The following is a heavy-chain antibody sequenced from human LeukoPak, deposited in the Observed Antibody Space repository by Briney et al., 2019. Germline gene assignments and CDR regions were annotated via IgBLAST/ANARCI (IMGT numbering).Heavy chain of an antibody. CDR1: GGSISSSSYY. D-gene: IGHD2-15*01. J-gene: IGHJ4*02. Sequence: PETLSLTCTVSGGSISSSSYYWGWIRQPPGKGLEWIGSIYYSGNTYYNPSLKSRVTISVDTSKNQFSLKLSSVTAADTAVYYCARLLCSGGTCYSGLGLFDYWGQGTLVTVSS. CDR2: IYYSGNT. V-gene: IGHV4-39*01. CDR3: ARLLCSGGTCYSGLGLFDY.